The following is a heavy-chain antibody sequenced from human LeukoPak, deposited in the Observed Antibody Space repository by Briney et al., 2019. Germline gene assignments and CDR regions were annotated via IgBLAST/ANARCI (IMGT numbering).Heavy chain of an antibody. J-gene: IGHJ4*02. CDR1: GFTFDAYA. CDR3: AKDMSGSSWYYFDT. V-gene: IGHV3-9*01. D-gene: IGHD6-13*01. CDR2: ISFNSGHI. Sequence: GGSLRLSCTAFGFTFDAYAMHWVRHVPGKGLEWVSGISFNSGHIGYADSVKGRFTIFRDNAKTSVYLQMSSLTAEDTALYYCAKDMSGSSWYYFDTWGQGTLVTVSS.